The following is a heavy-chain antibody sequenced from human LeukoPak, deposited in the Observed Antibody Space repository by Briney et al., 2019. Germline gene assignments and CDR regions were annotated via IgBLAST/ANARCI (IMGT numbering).Heavy chain of an antibody. J-gene: IGHJ6*03. D-gene: IGHD3-16*01. Sequence: GGSLRLSCAASGFTFSSYGMSWVRQAPGKGLEWVSAISGSGGSTYYADSVKGRFTISRDNSKNTLFLQMNSLRAEDTAVYYCAKGFMRWGEVYYMDVWGKGTTVTVSS. CDR1: GFTFSSYG. CDR2: ISGSGGST. V-gene: IGHV3-23*01. CDR3: AKGFMRWGEVYYMDV.